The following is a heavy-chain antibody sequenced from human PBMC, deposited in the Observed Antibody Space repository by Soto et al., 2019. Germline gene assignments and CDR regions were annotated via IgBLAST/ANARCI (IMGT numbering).Heavy chain of an antibody. J-gene: IGHJ4*02. CDR1: GFTFSSYA. CDR3: ARDVPIY. V-gene: IGHV3-30-3*01. Sequence: HPGGSLRLSCAASGFTFSSYAMHWVRQAPGKGLEWVAVISYDGSNKYYADSVKGRFTISRDNSKNTLYLQMNSLRAEDTAVYYCARDVPIYWGQGTLVTVYS. CDR2: ISYDGSNK.